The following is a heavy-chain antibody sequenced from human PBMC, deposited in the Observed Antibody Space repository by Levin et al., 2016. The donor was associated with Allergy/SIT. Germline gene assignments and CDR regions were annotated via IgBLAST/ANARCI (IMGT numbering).Heavy chain of an antibody. V-gene: IGHV3-30*18. Sequence: GGSLRLSCAASGFTFSSYGMHWVRQAPGKGLEWVAVISYDGSNKYYADSVKGRFTISRDNSKNTLYLQMNSLRAEDTAVYYCAKDRQGYIDYWGQGTLVTVSS. CDR2: ISYDGSNK. CDR1: GFTFSSYG. CDR3: AKDRQGYIDY. J-gene: IGHJ4*02.